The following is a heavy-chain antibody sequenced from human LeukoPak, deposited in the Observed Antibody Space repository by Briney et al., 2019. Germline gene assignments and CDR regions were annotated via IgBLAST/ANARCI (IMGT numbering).Heavy chain of an antibody. CDR1: GFTVSSYS. D-gene: IGHD5-18*01. CDR2: ISSSSSTI. J-gene: IGHJ6*02. V-gene: IGHV3-48*01. CDR3: ARVEYRYGTYAMDV. Sequence: GGSLRLSCAASGFTVSSYSMNWVRQAPGKGLEWVSYISSSSSTIYYADSVKGRFTISRDNAKNSLYLQMNSLRAEDTAVYYCARVEYRYGTYAMDVWGQGTTVTVSS.